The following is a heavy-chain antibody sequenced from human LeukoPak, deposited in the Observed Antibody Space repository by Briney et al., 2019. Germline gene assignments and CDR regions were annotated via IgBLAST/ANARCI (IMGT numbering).Heavy chain of an antibody. CDR1: GFTFSNYA. CDR3: AKVVGRVSGYNYGYSDY. V-gene: IGHV3-23*01. CDR2: ISCSGGST. D-gene: IGHD5-18*01. Sequence: GGSLRLSCAASGFTFSNYAMSWVRRAPGKGLEWVSTISCSGGSTYYADSVKGRFTISRDNSKNTLYLQMNSLRAEDTAVYYCAKVVGRVSGYNYGYSDYWGQGTLVTVSS. J-gene: IGHJ4*02.